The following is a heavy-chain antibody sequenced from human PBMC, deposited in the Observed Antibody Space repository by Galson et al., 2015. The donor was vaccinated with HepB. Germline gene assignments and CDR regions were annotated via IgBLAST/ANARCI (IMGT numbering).Heavy chain of an antibody. J-gene: IGHJ5*02. CDR3: ARAPLITETDNWFDP. D-gene: IGHD1-7*01. V-gene: IGHV1-69*13. Sequence: SVKVSCKASGGTFSSYAISWVRQAPGQGLEWMGGIIPIFGTANYAQKFQGRVTITADESTSTAYVELSSLRSEDTAVYYCARAPLITETDNWFDPWGQGTLVTVSS. CDR2: IIPIFGTA. CDR1: GGTFSSYA.